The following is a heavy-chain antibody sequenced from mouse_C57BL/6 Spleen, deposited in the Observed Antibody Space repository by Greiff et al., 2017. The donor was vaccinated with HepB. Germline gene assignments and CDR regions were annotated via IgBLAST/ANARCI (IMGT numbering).Heavy chain of an antibody. Sequence: QVQLKESGAELVKPGASVKISCKASGYAFSSYWMNWVKQRPGKGLEWIGQIYPGDGDTNYNGKFKGKATLTADKSSSTAYMQLSSLTSEDSAVYFCASKAYGSSFYYAMDYWGQGTSVTVSS. V-gene: IGHV1-80*01. D-gene: IGHD1-1*01. J-gene: IGHJ4*01. CDR3: ASKAYGSSFYYAMDY. CDR1: GYAFSSYW. CDR2: IYPGDGDT.